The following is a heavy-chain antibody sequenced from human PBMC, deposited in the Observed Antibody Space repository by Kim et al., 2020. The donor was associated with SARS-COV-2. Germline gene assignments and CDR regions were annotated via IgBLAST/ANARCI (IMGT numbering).Heavy chain of an antibody. CDR1: GDSVSSNSAA. Sequence: SQTLSLTCAISGDSVSSNSAAWNWIRQSPSRGLEWLGRTYYRSKWYNDYAVSVKSRITINPDTSKNQFSLQLNSVTPEDTAVYYCARDSGIFGVVITADEGGHGMDVWGQGTTVTVSS. V-gene: IGHV6-1*01. CDR3: ARDSGIFGVVITADEGGHGMDV. D-gene: IGHD3-3*01. CDR2: TYYRSKWYN. J-gene: IGHJ6*02.